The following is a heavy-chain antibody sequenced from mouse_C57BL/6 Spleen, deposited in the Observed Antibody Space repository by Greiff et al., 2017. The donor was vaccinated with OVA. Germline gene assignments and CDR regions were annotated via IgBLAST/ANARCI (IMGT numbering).Heavy chain of an antibody. V-gene: IGHV5-4*01. CDR1: GFTFSSYA. CDR2: LSHGGSYT. J-gene: IGHJ4*01. Sequence: EVKLVESGGGLVRPGGSLTLSCAASGFTFSSYAMPWVPQTPEKGLEWVETLSHGGSYTHYPDNVKVRFTISRDNAKNNLYLQMSHLKSEDTAMYYCARDRAVDYAMDYWGQGTSVTVSS. CDR3: ARDRAVDYAMDY. D-gene: IGHD1-1*01.